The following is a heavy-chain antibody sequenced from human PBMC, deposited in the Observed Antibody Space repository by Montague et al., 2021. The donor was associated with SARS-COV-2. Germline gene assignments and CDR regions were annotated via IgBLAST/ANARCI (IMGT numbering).Heavy chain of an antibody. V-gene: IGHV4-61*01. CDR3: VREKYYFDDSGSK. CDR1: GVSISSGSYY. J-gene: IGHJ4*02. D-gene: IGHD3-22*01. Sequence: ETLSLTCSVSGVSISSGSYYWSWVRQPPGKGLEWIVYVYHTGSTNYNPSLKSRVTLSIDTSKNQFSLNLASVTAADTAVYYCVREKYYFDDSGSKWGQGALATV. CDR2: VYHTGST.